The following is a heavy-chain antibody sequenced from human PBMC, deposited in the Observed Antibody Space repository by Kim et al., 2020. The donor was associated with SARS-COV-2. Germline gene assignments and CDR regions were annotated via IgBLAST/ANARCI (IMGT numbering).Heavy chain of an antibody. V-gene: IGHV3-21*06. J-gene: IGHJ4*02. D-gene: IGHD6-13*01. Sequence: YYADAVKGRLTIAIDNARNSLYLQMNSLRVDDTAVYYCASFSTSAAASSGHWGQGTLVTVSS. CDR3: ASFSTSAAASSGH.